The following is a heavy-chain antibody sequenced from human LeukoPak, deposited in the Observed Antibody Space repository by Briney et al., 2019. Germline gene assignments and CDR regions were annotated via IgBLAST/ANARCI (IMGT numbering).Heavy chain of an antibody. Sequence: ASVKVSCKVSGYTLTELSMHWVRQAPGKGLEWMGGFDPEDGETIYAQKLQGRVTMTTDTSTSTAYMELRSLRSDDTAVYYCARGGTYYYDSSGYPFDYWGQGTLVTVSS. CDR3: ARGGTYYYDSSGYPFDY. D-gene: IGHD3-22*01. CDR1: GYTLTELS. J-gene: IGHJ4*02. CDR2: FDPEDGET. V-gene: IGHV1-24*01.